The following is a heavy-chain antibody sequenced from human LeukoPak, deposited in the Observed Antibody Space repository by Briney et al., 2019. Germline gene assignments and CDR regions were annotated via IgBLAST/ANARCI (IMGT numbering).Heavy chain of an antibody. D-gene: IGHD1-1*01. CDR2: ININTGNP. Sequence: ASVKVSCKASGYTFTSYAMNGVPHAPGQGLEWMGWININTGNPTYAQGFTGRFVFSLDTSVSTAYLQISSLKAEDTAVYYCARGPVRKSALGTFDYWGQGTLVTVSS. J-gene: IGHJ4*02. CDR1: GYTFTSYA. V-gene: IGHV7-4-1*02. CDR3: ARGPVRKSALGTFDY.